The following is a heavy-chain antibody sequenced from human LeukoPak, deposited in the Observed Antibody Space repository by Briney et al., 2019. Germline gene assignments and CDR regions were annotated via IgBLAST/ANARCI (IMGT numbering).Heavy chain of an antibody. D-gene: IGHD6-13*01. CDR3: ARGGVFIANNWFDP. CDR1: GYIFTGYY. CDR2: INPNSGGT. J-gene: IGHJ5*02. Sequence: ASVKVSCKASGYIFTGYYMHWVRQAPGQGLEWMGWINPNSGGTNYAQKFQGRVTMTRDTSISTAYMELSRLRSDDTAVYYCARGGVFIANNWFDPWGQGTLVTVSS. V-gene: IGHV1-2*02.